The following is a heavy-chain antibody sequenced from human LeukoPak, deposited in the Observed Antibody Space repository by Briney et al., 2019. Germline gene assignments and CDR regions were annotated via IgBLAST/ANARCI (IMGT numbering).Heavy chain of an antibody. J-gene: IGHJ3*02. CDR3: ASGAGDSSGFYYGSRFDI. CDR2: IYTSGST. V-gene: IGHV4-61*02. Sequence: SGPTLVNPTQTLTLTCSFSGFSLSTSGMRVSLNRQPAGKGLEWIGRIYTSGSTNYNPSLKSRVTISVDTSKNQFSLKLSSVTAADTAVYYCASGAGDSSGFYYGSRFDIWGQGTMVTVSS. D-gene: IGHD3-22*01. CDR1: GFSLSTSG.